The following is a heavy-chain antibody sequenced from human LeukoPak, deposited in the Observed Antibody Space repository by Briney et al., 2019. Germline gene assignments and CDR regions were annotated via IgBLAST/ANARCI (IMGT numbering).Heavy chain of an antibody. D-gene: IGHD2-2*01. Sequence: ASVKVSCTASGYTFTSYGISWVRQAPGQGLEWMGWISAYNGNTNYAQKLQGRVTMTTDTSTSTAYMELRSLRSDDTAVYYCARDRCSSTCCYERFQHWGQGTLVTVSS. CDR1: GYTFTSYG. CDR3: ARDRCSSTCCYERFQH. CDR2: ISAYNGNT. J-gene: IGHJ1*01. V-gene: IGHV1-18*04.